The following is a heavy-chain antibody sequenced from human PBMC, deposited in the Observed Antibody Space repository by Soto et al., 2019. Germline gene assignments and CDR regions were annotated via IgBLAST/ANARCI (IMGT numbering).Heavy chain of an antibody. CDR3: ARVRDHYGSGSRGFFDY. Sequence: QVQLVEAGGGVVQPGRSLRISCAASGFNFSRYGMHWVRQAPGKGLAWVTVIWNDGSNKYYADSVKGRFTVSRDNSKNTLYLQMDSLRAEDTALYYCARVRDHYGSGSRGFFDYWGQGTRVSVSS. D-gene: IGHD3-10*01. CDR1: GFNFSRYG. V-gene: IGHV3-33*08. CDR2: IWNDGSNK. J-gene: IGHJ4*02.